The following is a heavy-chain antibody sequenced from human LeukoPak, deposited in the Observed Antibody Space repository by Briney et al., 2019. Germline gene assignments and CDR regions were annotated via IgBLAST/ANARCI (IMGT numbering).Heavy chain of an antibody. Sequence: KPGESLKISCKGSGYSLTNYCIGWVRQMPGKGLEWMGIIYPRDSDTRYSPSFQGQVTISADKSISTAYLQWSTLKASDTAIYYCARGGTTDSDNWFDTWGQGTLVTVSS. CDR1: GYSLTNYC. V-gene: IGHV5-51*03. CDR2: IYPRDSDT. CDR3: ARGGTTDSDNWFDT. J-gene: IGHJ5*02. D-gene: IGHD4-11*01.